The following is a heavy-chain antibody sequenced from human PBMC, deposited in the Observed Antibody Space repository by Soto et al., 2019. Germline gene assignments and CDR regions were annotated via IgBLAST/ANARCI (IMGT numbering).Heavy chain of an antibody. Sequence: EVQLVQSGAEVKKPGESPTISCKGSGYTFTDYGINWVRQMPGKGLEWMGRIDPRDSYTDYSPSFQGHVTISTDTSISTAYLQWSSLTASDTAIYYCARLRTVRASYFDYWGQGTLVTVSS. CDR3: ARLRTVRASYFDY. CDR1: GYTFTDYG. D-gene: IGHD1-26*01. CDR2: IDPRDSYT. V-gene: IGHV5-10-1*03. J-gene: IGHJ4*02.